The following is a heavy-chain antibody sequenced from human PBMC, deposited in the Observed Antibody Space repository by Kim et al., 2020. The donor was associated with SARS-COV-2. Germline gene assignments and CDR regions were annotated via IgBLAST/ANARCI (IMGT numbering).Heavy chain of an antibody. J-gene: IGHJ4*02. CDR3: ARVTYGAASHYYFDY. D-gene: IGHD3-10*01. V-gene: IGHV3-7*03. Sequence: DPVGGRLPISRENAKNSLYLQRNSLRAEDTAVYYCARVTYGAASHYYFDYWGQGTLVTVSS.